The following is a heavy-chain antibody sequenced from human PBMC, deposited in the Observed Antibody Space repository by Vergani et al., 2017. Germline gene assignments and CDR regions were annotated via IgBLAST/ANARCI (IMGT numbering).Heavy chain of an antibody. CDR3: AREVERWLYYDFWSGPINWFDP. CDR1: GGSISSSSYY. D-gene: IGHD3-3*01. Sequence: QVQLQESGPGLVKPSETLSLTCTVSGGSISSSSYYWGWIRQPPGKGLEWIGSIYYSGSTYYNPSLKSRVTISVDTSKNQFSLKLSSVTAADTAVYYCAREVERWLYYDFWSGPINWFDPWGQGTLVTVSS. V-gene: IGHV4-39*07. J-gene: IGHJ5*02. CDR2: IYYSGST.